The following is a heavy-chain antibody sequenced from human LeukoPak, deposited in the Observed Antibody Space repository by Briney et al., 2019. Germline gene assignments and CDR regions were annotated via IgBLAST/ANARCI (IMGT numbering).Heavy chain of an antibody. CDR2: IVGGGST. Sequence: ETLSLTCAVYGGSFSGYYWSWIRQPPGKGLEWVSSIVGGGSTYYADSVKGRSTISRDTSKNTLFLQMNSLTADDTALYYCAKGTMSSGWFTVAFDIWGQGTMVTVSS. J-gene: IGHJ3*02. V-gene: IGHV3-53*01. D-gene: IGHD6-19*01. CDR1: GGSFSGYY. CDR3: AKGTMSSGWFTVAFDI.